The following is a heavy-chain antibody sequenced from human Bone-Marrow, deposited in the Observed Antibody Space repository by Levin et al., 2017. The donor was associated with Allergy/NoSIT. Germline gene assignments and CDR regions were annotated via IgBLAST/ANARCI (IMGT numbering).Heavy chain of an antibody. CDR2: ISTSNDYI. CDR1: GFTFSSYN. V-gene: IGHV3-21*06. CDR3: ARVRENDTYYYDSIGYYSLDY. D-gene: IGHD3-22*01. Sequence: PGGSLRLSCAASGFTFSSYNMNWVRQAPGKGLEWVSFISTSNDYIYYADSVKGRFTISRDDAKNSLYLQMNSLRAEDTAVYYCARVRENDTYYYDSIGYYSLDYWGQGTLVTVSS. J-gene: IGHJ4*02.